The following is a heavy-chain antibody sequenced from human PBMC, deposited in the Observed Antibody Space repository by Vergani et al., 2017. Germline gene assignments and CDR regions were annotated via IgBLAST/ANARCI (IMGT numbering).Heavy chain of an antibody. CDR3: ARDRGGSSYYYGLDV. J-gene: IGHJ6*02. CDR2: ISYDGRNK. CDR1: GFTFSSYA. V-gene: IGHV3-30*01. Sequence: QVQLVESGGGVVQPGRSLRLSCAASGFTFSSYAMHWVRQAPGKGLEWVAVISYDGRNKNYADSVKGRFTISRDITMNTLYLEMNSLRPEDTAVYKCARDRGGSSYYYGLDVWGQGTTVTVSS. D-gene: IGHD1-26*01.